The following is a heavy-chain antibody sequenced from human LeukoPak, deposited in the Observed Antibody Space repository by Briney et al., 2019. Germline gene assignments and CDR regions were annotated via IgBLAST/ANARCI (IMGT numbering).Heavy chain of an antibody. CDR2: IYHSGST. CDR1: GGSISSSNW. Sequence: SGTLSLACAVSGGSISSSNWWSWVRQPPGKGLEWIGEIYHSGSTNYNPSLKSRVTISVDKSKNQFSLKLSSVTAADTAVYYCARDPQHGGQWLVGDYWGQGALVTASS. CDR3: ARDPQHGGQWLVGDY. V-gene: IGHV4-4*02. D-gene: IGHD6-19*01. J-gene: IGHJ4*02.